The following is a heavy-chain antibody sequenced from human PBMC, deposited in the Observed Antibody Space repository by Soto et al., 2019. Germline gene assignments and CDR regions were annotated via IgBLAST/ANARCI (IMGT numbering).Heavy chain of an antibody. CDR2: IYYSVST. CDR3: ARGGIAAAAPPDY. J-gene: IGHJ4*02. CDR1: GGSISSGGYY. D-gene: IGHD6-13*01. Sequence: QVQLQESGPGLVKPSQTLSLTCTVSGGSISSGGYYWSWIRQHPGKGLEWIGYIYYSVSTSYNPSLKSRVTISVDTSKNQSSLKLSSVTAADTAVYYCARGGIAAAAPPDYWGQGTLVTVSS. V-gene: IGHV4-31*03.